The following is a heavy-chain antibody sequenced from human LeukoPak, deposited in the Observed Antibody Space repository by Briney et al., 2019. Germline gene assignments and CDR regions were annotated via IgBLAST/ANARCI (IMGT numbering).Heavy chain of an antibody. CDR1: GGSFSGYY. D-gene: IGHD1-7*01. Sequence: SETLSLTCAVYGGSFSGYYWSWIGQSPGKGLEWIGEINHSGSINYNPSLKSRVTVSVDSSSNQFSLKLSSVTAADTAMYYCAFTTGNYYLDYWGQGTLVTVSS. V-gene: IGHV4-34*01. J-gene: IGHJ4*02. CDR2: INHSGSI. CDR3: AFTTGNYYLDY.